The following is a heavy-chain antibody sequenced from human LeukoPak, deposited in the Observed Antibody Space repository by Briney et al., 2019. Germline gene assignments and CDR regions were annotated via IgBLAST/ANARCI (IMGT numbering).Heavy chain of an antibody. CDR2: IWFDGTNK. J-gene: IGHJ4*02. CDR3: AREFYDSSGYNCLDS. V-gene: IGHV3-33*07. CDR1: GFSFSRHG. Sequence: GGSLRLSCAASGFSFSRHGMYWVRQAPGKGLEWVAVIWFDGTNKYYADSVKGRFTVSRDNFKNTLNLQMNSLRAEDTAVYYCAREFYDSSGYNCLDSWGQGTLVTVSS. D-gene: IGHD3-22*01.